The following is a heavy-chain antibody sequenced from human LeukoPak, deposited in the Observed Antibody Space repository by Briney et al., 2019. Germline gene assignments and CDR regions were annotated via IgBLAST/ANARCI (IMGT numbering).Heavy chain of an antibody. V-gene: IGHV1-46*01. CDR1: GYTFTSYY. CDR3: ARVDGSYRWSDP. J-gene: IGHJ5*02. CDR2: INPSGGST. Sequence: ASVKVSCKASGYTFTSYYMHWVRQAPGQGLEWMGIINPSGGSTSYAQKFQGRVTMTRDTSTSTVYMELSRLRSEDTAVYYCARVDGSYRWSDPWGQGTLVTVSS. D-gene: IGHD1-26*01.